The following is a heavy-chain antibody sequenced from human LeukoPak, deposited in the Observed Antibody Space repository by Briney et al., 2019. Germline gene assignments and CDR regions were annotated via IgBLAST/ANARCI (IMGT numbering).Heavy chain of an antibody. CDR3: AKLYHSQNYYDSSGYLGAFDI. D-gene: IGHD3-22*01. CDR1: GFTFSSYG. CDR2: ISYDGSNK. Sequence: GGSLRLSCAASGFTFSSYGMHWVRQAPGKGLEWVAVISYDGSNKYYADSVKGRFTISRDNSKNTLYLQMNSLRAEDTAVYYCAKLYHSQNYYDSSGYLGAFDIWGQGTMVTVSS. V-gene: IGHV3-30*18. J-gene: IGHJ3*02.